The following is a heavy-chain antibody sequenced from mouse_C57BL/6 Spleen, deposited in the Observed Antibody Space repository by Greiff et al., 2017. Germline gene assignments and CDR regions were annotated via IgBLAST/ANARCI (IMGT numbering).Heavy chain of an antibody. Sequence: QVQLQQSGPELVKPGASVKLSCKASGYTFTSYDINWVKQRPGQGLEWIGWIYPRGGSTKYNEKFKGKATLTVDTSSSTAYMKLHRLTSEDSAVYFCARGGYGCFDDWGQGTLVTVSA. CDR3: ARGGYGCFDD. CDR1: GYTFTSYD. D-gene: IGHD2-10*02. V-gene: IGHV1-85*01. CDR2: IYPRGGST. J-gene: IGHJ3*01.